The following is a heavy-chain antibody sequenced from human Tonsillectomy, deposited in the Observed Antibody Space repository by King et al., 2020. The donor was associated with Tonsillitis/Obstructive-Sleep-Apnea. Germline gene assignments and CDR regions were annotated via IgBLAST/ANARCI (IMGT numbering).Heavy chain of an antibody. D-gene: IGHD6-19*01. J-gene: IGHJ4*02. CDR1: GYTFTSYT. V-gene: IGHV7-4-1*02. CDR3: ARDWSLRQWLIPILDY. CDR2: INTNTGNP. Sequence: QLVQSGSELKKPGASVKVSCKASGYTFTSYTMNWVQQAPGQGLEWMGWINTNTGNPTYAQAFTGRFVFSLDTSVSTAYLQISSLKAEDTAVYYCARDWSLRQWLIPILDYWGQGTLVTVSS.